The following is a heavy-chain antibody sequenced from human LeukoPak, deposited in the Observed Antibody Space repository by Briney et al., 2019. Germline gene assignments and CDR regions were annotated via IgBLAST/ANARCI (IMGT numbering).Heavy chain of an antibody. J-gene: IGHJ4*02. CDR1: GITFRNYW. D-gene: IGHD2/OR15-2a*01. CDR2: IKQDGSEK. Sequence: GGSLRLSCAASGITFRNYWMSWVRQAPGKGLEWVANIKQDGSEKYYMDSVKGRLTISRDNAKNSLYLQMNSLRAEDTAVYYCATPPFSVGLDSWGQGTPVTVSS. V-gene: IGHV3-7*01. CDR3: ATPPFSVGLDS.